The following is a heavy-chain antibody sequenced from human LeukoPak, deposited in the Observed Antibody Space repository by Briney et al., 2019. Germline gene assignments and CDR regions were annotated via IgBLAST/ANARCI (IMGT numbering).Heavy chain of an antibody. CDR3: ASRDYFDY. CDR1: GFTFSTKS. Sequence: VGSLRLSCAVSGFTFSTKSMNWVRQGPGKGLEWVSYITADSGTTYYADSVKGRFTISRDNAKNSLYLQMNSLRDEDTAVYYCASRDYFDYWGQGTLVTVSS. V-gene: IGHV3-48*02. J-gene: IGHJ4*02. CDR2: ITADSGTT.